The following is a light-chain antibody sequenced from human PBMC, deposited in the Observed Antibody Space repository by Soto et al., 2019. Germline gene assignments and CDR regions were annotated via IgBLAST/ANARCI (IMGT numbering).Light chain of an antibody. Sequence: QSVLTQPPSASGTPGQRVTISCSGSSSNIGSNTVNWYQQLPGTAPKLLIYSNNQRPSGVPDRFSGSKSGTSASLAISGLQSEDEADYYCAAWDDSLNVFDVFGTGTKLTVL. CDR1: SSNIGSNT. J-gene: IGLJ1*01. V-gene: IGLV1-44*01. CDR3: AAWDDSLNVFDV. CDR2: SNN.